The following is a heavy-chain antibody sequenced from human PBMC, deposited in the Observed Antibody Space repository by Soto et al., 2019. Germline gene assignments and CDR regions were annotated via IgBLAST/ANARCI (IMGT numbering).Heavy chain of an antibody. CDR2: ISGSGGST. CDR1: GFTFSSYA. Sequence: LSLTCAASGFTFSSYAMSWVRQAPGKGLEWVSAISGSGGSTYYADSVKGRFTISRDNSKNTLYLQMNSLRAEDTAVYYCTKDTLITAAGTRYFQHWGQGTLVTVSS. V-gene: IGHV3-23*01. CDR3: TKDTLITAAGTRYFQH. J-gene: IGHJ1*01. D-gene: IGHD6-13*01.